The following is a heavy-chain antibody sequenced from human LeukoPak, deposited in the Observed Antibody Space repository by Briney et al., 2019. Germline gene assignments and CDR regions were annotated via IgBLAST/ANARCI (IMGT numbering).Heavy chain of an antibody. D-gene: IGHD3-10*01. Sequence: GGSLRLSCAASGFTFSSYSMNWVRQAPGKGLEWVSYISSSSSTIYYADSVKGRFTISRDNAKNSLYLQMNSLRAEDTAVYCCARGRLLWFGELNAGLDYWGQGTLVTVSS. CDR2: ISSSSSTI. CDR3: ARGRLLWFGELNAGLDY. CDR1: GFTFSSYS. V-gene: IGHV3-48*01. J-gene: IGHJ4*02.